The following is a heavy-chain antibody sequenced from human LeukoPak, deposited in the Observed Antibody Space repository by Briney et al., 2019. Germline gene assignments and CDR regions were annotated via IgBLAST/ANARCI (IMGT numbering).Heavy chain of an antibody. CDR1: GFTFGDYA. J-gene: IGHJ6*03. V-gene: IGHV3-49*04. D-gene: IGHD5-24*01. Sequence: GGSLRLSCTASGFTFGDYAMSWVRQAPGKGLEWVGFIRSKAYGGTTEYAASVKGRFTISRDDSKSIAYLQMNSLKTEDTAVYYCTRDVEMATISYYYYYMDVWGKGTTVTISS. CDR3: TRDVEMATISYYYYYMDV. CDR2: IRSKAYGGTT.